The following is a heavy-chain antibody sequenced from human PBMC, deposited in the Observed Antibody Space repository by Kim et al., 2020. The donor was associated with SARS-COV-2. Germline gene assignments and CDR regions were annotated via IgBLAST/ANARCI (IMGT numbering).Heavy chain of an antibody. CDR2: IYYSGST. J-gene: IGHJ2*01. D-gene: IGHD5-18*01. Sequence: SETLSLTCTVSGGSISSYYWSWIRQPPGKGLEWIGYIYYSGSTNYNPSLKSRVTISVDTSKNQFSLKLSSVTAADTAVYYCARDRRARIQLWYHPNWYFDLWGRGTLVTVSS. V-gene: IGHV4-59*13. CDR1: GGSISSYY. CDR3: ARDRRARIQLWYHPNWYFDL.